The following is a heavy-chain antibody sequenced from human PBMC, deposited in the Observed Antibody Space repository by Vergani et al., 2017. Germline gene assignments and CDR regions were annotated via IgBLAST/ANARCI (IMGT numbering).Heavy chain of an antibody. V-gene: IGHV3-7*01. Sequence: DVQIVESGGGLVPPWGSLRLSCTVSQFILGTYWMTWVRQAPRKGLEWVASIKQDGSEKQSLDSVKGRFTISRDNVRNLVFLEMHDLRVADTAVYYCARELVAGTKEIDYWGQGTLVTVS. CDR1: QFILGTYW. CDR3: ARELVAGTKEIDY. J-gene: IGHJ4*02. D-gene: IGHD6-19*01. CDR2: IKQDGSEK.